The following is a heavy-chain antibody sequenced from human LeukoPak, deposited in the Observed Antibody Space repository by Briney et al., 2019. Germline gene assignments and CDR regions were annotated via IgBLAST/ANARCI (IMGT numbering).Heavy chain of an antibody. V-gene: IGHV3-23*01. J-gene: IGHJ5*02. CDR3: AKDRRSTLMVSLFDP. D-gene: IGHD2-8*01. CDR2: ISGSGGST. Sequence: QSGGSLRLSCAASGFTFSSYSMNWVRQAPGKGLEWVSAISGSGGSTYYADSVKGRFTISRDNSKNTLYLQMNSLRAEDTAVYYCAKDRRSTLMVSLFDPWGQGTLVTVSS. CDR1: GFTFSSYS.